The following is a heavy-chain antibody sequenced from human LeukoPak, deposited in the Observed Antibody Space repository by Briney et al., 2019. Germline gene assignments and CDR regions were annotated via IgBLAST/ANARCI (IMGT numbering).Heavy chain of an antibody. V-gene: IGHV3-23*01. D-gene: IGHD3-10*01. CDR2: ISGSGGST. CDR3: AKEREYGSGSYYDY. Sequence: PGGSLRLSCAASGFTFSSYAMSWVRQAPGKGLEWVSAISGSGGSTYYADSVKGRFTISRDNSKNTLYLQMNSLRAEDAAVYYCAKEREYGSGSYYDYWGQGTLVTVSS. CDR1: GFTFSSYA. J-gene: IGHJ4*02.